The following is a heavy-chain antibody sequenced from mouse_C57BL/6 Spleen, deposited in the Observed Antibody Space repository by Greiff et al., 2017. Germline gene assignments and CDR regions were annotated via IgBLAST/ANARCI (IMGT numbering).Heavy chain of an antibody. D-gene: IGHD2-4*01. J-gene: IGHJ4*01. CDR3: TRLENYDQGMDY. CDR2: IYPGNSDT. CDR1: GYTFTSYW. V-gene: IGHV1-5*01. Sequence: VHVKQSGTVLARPGASVKMSCKTSGYTFTSYWMHWVKQRPGQGLEWIGAIYPGNSDTSYNQKFKGKAKLTAVTSASTAYMELSSLTNEDSAVYYCTRLENYDQGMDYWGQGTSVTVSS.